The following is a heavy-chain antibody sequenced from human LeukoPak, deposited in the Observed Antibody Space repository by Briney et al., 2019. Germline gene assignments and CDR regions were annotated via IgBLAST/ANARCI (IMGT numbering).Heavy chain of an antibody. D-gene: IGHD3-10*01. J-gene: IGHJ4*02. CDR3: ARAGSLWFGESKFDY. Sequence: GGSLRLSCAASGFTFSSSWMNWVRQAPGKGLEWVANINQDGSEKYYVDSVKGRFAISRDNAKNSLYLQMNSLRAEDTAVYYCARAGSLWFGESKFDYWGQGTLVTVSS. V-gene: IGHV3-7*01. CDR1: GFTFSSSW. CDR2: INQDGSEK.